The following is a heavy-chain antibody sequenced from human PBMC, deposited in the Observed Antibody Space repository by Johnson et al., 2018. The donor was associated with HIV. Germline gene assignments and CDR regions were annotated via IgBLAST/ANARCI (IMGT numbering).Heavy chain of an antibody. CDR3: ARDRSRHITMLLPDYGAFDI. CDR2: IYSGGGT. J-gene: IGHJ3*02. V-gene: IGHV3-NL1*01. D-gene: IGHD3-10*01. Sequence: QVQLVESGGAVVQPGGSLRLSCVASGFSFSSYGMYWVRQAPEKGLECVSVIYSGGGTYYADSVKGRFTISRDNSKNTVYLHMNSLRPEDTAVYYCARDRSRHITMLLPDYGAFDIWGQGTMVTVSS. CDR1: GFSFSSYG.